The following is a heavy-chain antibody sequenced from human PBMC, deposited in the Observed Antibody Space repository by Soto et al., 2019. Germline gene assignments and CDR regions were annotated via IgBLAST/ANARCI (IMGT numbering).Heavy chain of an antibody. CDR2: IDPSDADI. CDR3: ARRGRSSSFFSDS. D-gene: IGHD6-6*01. Sequence: EVQLVQSGAEVKKPGESLRISCQGSGYSFTSSWISWVRQMPGEGLEWMGRIDPSDADINYSPSSHGRVTISADKSISTAYLQWSSLKASDTAMYYCARRGRSSSFFSDSWGQGTLVTVSS. J-gene: IGHJ4*02. V-gene: IGHV5-10-1*03. CDR1: GYSFTSSW.